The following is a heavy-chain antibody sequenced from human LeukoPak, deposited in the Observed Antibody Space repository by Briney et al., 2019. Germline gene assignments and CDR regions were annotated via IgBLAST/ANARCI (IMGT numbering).Heavy chain of an antibody. CDR2: ISISGENT. V-gene: IGHV3-23*01. Sequence: LAGGSLRLSCAASGFTFSSYAMSWVRQAPGKGLEWVSAISISGENTYYADFVKGRFTISRDTSRNTLYLQMHSLRAEDTAVYYCARLISTSSSRFSDYWGQGTLVTVSS. CDR1: GFTFSSYA. J-gene: IGHJ4*02. D-gene: IGHD6-6*01. CDR3: ARLISTSSSRFSDY.